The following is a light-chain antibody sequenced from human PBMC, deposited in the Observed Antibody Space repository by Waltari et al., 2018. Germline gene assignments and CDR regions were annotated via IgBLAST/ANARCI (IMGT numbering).Light chain of an antibody. V-gene: IGLV1-44*01. CDR3: AAWDDSLNGHVV. Sequence: QSLLTQPPSASGTPGQRVTISCSGSRSNIGSNAVSWYQQLPGTAPKLLIHSTTQRPSGVPDRFSCSKSGTSASLAISGLQSADEADYYCAAWDDSLNGHVVFGGGTKLTVL. CDR1: RSNIGSNA. J-gene: IGLJ2*01. CDR2: STT.